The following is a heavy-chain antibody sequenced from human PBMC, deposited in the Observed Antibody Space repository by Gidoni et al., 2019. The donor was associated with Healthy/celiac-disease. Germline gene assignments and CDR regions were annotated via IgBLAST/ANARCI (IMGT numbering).Heavy chain of an antibody. CDR2: IKSKTDGGTT. CDR1: GCTSRYAG. Sequence: EVQLGESGGCVVQPGESRSLSCAPSGCTSRYAGMSGVRQAPGRGLEWGGRIKSKTDGGTTDYAAPVKGRFTISRDDSKNTLYLQMNSLKTEDTAVYYCTTSSLWYLPLDYWGQGTLVTVSS. V-gene: IGHV3-15*01. D-gene: IGHD6-13*01. CDR3: TTSSLWYLPLDY. J-gene: IGHJ4*02.